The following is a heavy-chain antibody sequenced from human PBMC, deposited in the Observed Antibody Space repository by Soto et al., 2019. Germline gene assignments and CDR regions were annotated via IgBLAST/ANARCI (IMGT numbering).Heavy chain of an antibody. CDR3: ARDRWIFDY. CDR2: IKEDGSEK. CDR1: GFTFSSYW. V-gene: IGHV3-7*05. D-gene: IGHD2-2*03. J-gene: IGHJ4*02. Sequence: EVQLVESGGGLVQPGGSLRLSYAASGFTFSSYWMAWVRLAPGKGLEWVANIKEDGSEKHYVDSVRGRFTISRDNAKNSLYLQMNSLGTEDTAVYYCARDRWIFDYWGQGTLVTVSS.